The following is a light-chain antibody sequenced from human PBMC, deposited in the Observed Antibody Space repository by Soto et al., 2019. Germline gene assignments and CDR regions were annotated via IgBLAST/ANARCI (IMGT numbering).Light chain of an antibody. V-gene: IGKV3-15*01. CDR2: GAS. Sequence: ETVMTQSPATLSLSPGERATLSCRASQSVSSKLVWYQQKPGQAPRLLIYGASTRATGIPARFSGSGSGTEFTLTISSLQSEDYAVYYCHQYNNWPPWTFGQGTKVEIK. J-gene: IGKJ1*01. CDR3: HQYNNWPPWT. CDR1: QSVSSK.